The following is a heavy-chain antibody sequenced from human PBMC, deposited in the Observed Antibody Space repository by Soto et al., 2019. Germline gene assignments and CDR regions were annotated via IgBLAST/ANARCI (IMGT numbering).Heavy chain of an antibody. CDR1: GGSISSSSYY. J-gene: IGHJ4*02. V-gene: IGHV4-39*07. D-gene: IGHD1-26*01. CDR3: ASFVSGSYFDY. Sequence: SETLSLTCTVSGGSISSSSYYWGWIRQPPGKGLEWIGSIYYSGSTYYNPSLKSRVTISVDTSKNQFSLKLSSVTAADMAVYYCASFVSGSYFDYWGQGTLVTVSS. CDR2: IYYSGST.